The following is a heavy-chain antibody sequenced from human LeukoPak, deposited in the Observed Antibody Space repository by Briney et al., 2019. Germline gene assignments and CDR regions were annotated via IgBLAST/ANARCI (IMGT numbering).Heavy chain of an antibody. Sequence: ASVNVSCKASVYTFTSYGITWVRQAPGQGLEWMGWISGYNGNTNYAQKFQGRVTMTTDTSTSTAYMELRSLTSDDTAVYFCARVVLGSSGYFYSVDYWGQGPLVTVSS. J-gene: IGHJ4*02. CDR3: ARVVLGSSGYFYSVDY. CDR2: ISGYNGNT. D-gene: IGHD3-22*01. V-gene: IGHV1-18*01. CDR1: VYTFTSYG.